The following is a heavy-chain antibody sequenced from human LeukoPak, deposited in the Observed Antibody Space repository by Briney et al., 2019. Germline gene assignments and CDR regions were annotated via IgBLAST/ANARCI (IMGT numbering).Heavy chain of an antibody. V-gene: IGHV4-59*08. J-gene: IGHJ5*02. Sequence: ASETLSLTCTVSGGSISTYYWSWIRQPPGKGLEWLGYIYYSGSTNYNPSLKSRVTISVDTSKNQFSLKLSSVTAADTAVYYCARQKNDFLKGYPSKWFDPWGQGTLVTVSS. CDR1: GGSISTYY. CDR2: IYYSGST. D-gene: IGHD3-3*01. CDR3: ARQKNDFLKGYPSKWFDP.